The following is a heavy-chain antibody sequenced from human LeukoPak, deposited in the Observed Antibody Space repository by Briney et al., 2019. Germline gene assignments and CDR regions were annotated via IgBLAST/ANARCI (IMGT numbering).Heavy chain of an antibody. CDR1: GFTFSNYW. Sequence: PGGSLRLSCVASGFTFSNYWMHWVRQAPGKGLEWVSAISGSGGSTYYADSVKGRFTISRDNSDNTLFLQMHSLRAEDTAVYYCAKAHSNSWFYAYFDYWGQGSPVTVSS. V-gene: IGHV3-23*01. CDR2: ISGSGGST. CDR3: AKAHSNSWFYAYFDY. J-gene: IGHJ4*02. D-gene: IGHD6-13*01.